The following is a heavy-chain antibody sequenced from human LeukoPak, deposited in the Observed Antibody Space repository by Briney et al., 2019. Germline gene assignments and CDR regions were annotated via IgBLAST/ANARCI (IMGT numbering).Heavy chain of an antibody. CDR1: GFTFSSYE. CDR2: ISSSGTNI. CDR3: AGGIAAAKL. V-gene: IGHV3-48*03. Sequence: QPGGSLSLSCSASGFTFSSYEMNWVRQAPGKGLEWVSYISSSGTNIYYADSVKGRFTISRDNAKNSLYLQMNSLRAEDTAVYYCAGGIAAAKLWGQGTLVTVSS. D-gene: IGHD6-13*01. J-gene: IGHJ4*02.